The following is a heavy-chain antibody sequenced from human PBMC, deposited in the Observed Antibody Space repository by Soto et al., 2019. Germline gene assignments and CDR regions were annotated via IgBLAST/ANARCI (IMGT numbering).Heavy chain of an antibody. CDR1: GDYFSGYF. D-gene: IGHD4-17*01. CDR3: ARGYGYFRQ. J-gene: IGHJ1*01. Sequence: PSETLSLTCDVSGDYFSGYFCNWLRQPPGKGLEWIGEISQVGRARDTASRETRITISVDTSXTQFSLNLASVTYGDTAVYYCARGYGYFRQWGQGALVTVS. CDR2: ISQVGRA. V-gene: IGHV4-34*01.